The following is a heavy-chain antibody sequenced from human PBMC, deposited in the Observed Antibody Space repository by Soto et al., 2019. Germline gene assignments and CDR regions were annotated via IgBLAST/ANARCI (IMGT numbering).Heavy chain of an antibody. V-gene: IGHV4-30-4*01. CDR1: GGSISSGDYY. D-gene: IGHD5-12*01. J-gene: IGHJ6*02. CDR2: IYYSGSS. Sequence: SETLSLTCTVSGGSISSGDYYWSWIRQPPGKGLEYIGYIYYSGSSHYNPSLKSRVTISLDTSRNQFSLKLSSVTAADTAVYYCAREIVATIGGMDVWGQGTTVTVSS. CDR3: AREIVATIGGMDV.